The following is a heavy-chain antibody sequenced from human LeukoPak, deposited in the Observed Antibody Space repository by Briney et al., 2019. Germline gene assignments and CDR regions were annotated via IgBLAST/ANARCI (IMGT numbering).Heavy chain of an antibody. D-gene: IGHD3-10*01. CDR1: GFTFSIYW. V-gene: IGHV3-7*05. CDR2: IKKDGSEK. CDR3: AKCSSTLVRGGYGVDV. J-gene: IGHJ6*02. Sequence: GGSLKLSCAGSGFTFSIYWMSWVRQAPGKGLEWVANIKKDGSEKYHADSVKGRFSISRDNTKNSLYLQMNSLRAEDTAVYHCAKCSSTLVRGGYGVDVWGRGTTVTVSS.